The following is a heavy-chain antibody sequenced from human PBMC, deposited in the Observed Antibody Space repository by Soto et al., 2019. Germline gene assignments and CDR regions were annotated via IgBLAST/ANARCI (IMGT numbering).Heavy chain of an antibody. J-gene: IGHJ4*02. CDR2: IYYSGST. D-gene: IGHD3-9*01. CDR3: ATENRSTLYDILTGYCPY. V-gene: IGHV4-39*01. Sequence: NPSETLSLTCTVSGGSISSSSYYWGWIRQPPGKGLEWIGSIYYSGSTYYNPSLKSRVTISVHTSKNQFSLKLSSVTAADTAVYYCATENRSTLYDILTGYCPYWGQGTLVTVSS. CDR1: GGSISSSSYY.